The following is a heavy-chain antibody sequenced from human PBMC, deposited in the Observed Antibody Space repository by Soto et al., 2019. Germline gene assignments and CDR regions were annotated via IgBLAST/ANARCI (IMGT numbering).Heavy chain of an antibody. CDR1: GGTFSSYA. D-gene: IGHD3-10*01. V-gene: IGHV1-69*13. CDR3: ARDRMVRGVLNWFDP. J-gene: IGHJ5*02. Sequence: SVKVSCKASGGTFSSYAISWVRQAPGQGLEWMGGIIPIFGTANYAQKFQGRVTITADESTSTAYMELSSLRSEDTAVYYCARDRMVRGVLNWFDPWGQGTLVTVPQ. CDR2: IIPIFGTA.